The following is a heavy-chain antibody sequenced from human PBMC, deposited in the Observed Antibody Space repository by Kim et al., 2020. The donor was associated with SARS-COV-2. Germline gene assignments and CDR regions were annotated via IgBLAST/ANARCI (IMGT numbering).Heavy chain of an antibody. D-gene: IGHD4-17*01. V-gene: IGHV3-15*01. CDR2: T. J-gene: IGHJ6*02. Sequence: TDYAASVKGRFTISRDHSNNPRYLQMNSLKTEDTAVYYCTTPPLGDYDMDVWGQGTTVTVSS. CDR3: TTPPLGDYDMDV.